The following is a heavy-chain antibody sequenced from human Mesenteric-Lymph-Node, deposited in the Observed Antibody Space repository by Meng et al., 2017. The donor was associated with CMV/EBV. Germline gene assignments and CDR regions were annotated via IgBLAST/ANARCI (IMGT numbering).Heavy chain of an antibody. D-gene: IGHD6-13*01. CDR2: IYGDESDT. Sequence: GGSLRLSCAASGFTFSIYAMSWVRQAPGKGLEWVSVIYGDESDTFYADSVKGRFTISRDNSKNTLYLQMTSLRPEDTAVYYCAKCRSGIPAALNHWGQGTLVTVSS. CDR3: AKCRSGIPAALNH. J-gene: IGHJ5*02. CDR1: GFTFSIYA. V-gene: IGHV3-23*03.